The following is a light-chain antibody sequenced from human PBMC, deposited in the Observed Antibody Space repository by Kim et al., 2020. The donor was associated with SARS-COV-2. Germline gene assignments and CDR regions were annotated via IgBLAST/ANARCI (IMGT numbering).Light chain of an antibody. J-gene: IGKJ1*01. V-gene: IGKV3-20*01. Sequence: SPGERAILSCRARQTISSAYLAWYQRKPGQAPRLLIYGASSRATGIPDRFSGSGSGTDFTLAISGLEPEDFAVYYCQHYGYSLWTFGQGTKVDIK. CDR1: QTISSAY. CDR3: QHYGYSLWT. CDR2: GAS.